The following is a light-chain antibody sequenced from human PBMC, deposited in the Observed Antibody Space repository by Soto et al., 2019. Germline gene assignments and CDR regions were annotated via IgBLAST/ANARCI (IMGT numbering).Light chain of an antibody. J-gene: IGLJ2*01. CDR2: ADT. V-gene: IGLV1-40*01. CDR1: SSNIGTGYL. CDR3: QSYDSSQTAYVV. Sequence: QSVLMQPPSVSGAPGQRVTISCTWSSSNIGTGYLVHWYQQIPGTAPKLLIYADTNRPSGVPDRFSGSKSGTSASLASTGLQAEDEAYYYCQSYDSSQTAYVVFGGGTKLTVL.